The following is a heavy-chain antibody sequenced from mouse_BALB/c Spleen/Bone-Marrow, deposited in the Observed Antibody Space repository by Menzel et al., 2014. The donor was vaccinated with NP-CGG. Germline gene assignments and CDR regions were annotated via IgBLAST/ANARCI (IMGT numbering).Heavy chain of an antibody. Sequence: EVQLVESGGGLVQPGGSLELSCVVSGFTFSNYWMTWVRQSPEKGLEWVAEIRLKSNNYATHYAESVKGKFTISSDDSKSSVCLQMNNLRAEDSGIYYCSRVLRLFDYWGQGTTLTVSS. CDR3: SRVLRLFDY. V-gene: IGHV6-6*02. CDR2: IRLKSNNYAT. CDR1: GFTFSNYW. J-gene: IGHJ2*01.